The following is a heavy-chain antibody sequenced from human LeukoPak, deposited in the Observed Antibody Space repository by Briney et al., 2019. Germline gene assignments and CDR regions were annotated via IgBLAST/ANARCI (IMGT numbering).Heavy chain of an antibody. V-gene: IGHV7-4-1*02. J-gene: IGHJ5*02. Sequence: ASVKVSCKASGYTFTSYAMNWVRQAPGQGLEWMGWINTNTGNPTYAQGFTGRFVFSLDTSVSTAYLQISSLKAEDTAVYYCARPISVGYYDFWSGYYPTGNWFDPWGQGTLVTVSS. D-gene: IGHD3-3*01. CDR3: ARPISVGYYDFWSGYYPTGNWFDP. CDR2: INTNTGNP. CDR1: GYTFTSYA.